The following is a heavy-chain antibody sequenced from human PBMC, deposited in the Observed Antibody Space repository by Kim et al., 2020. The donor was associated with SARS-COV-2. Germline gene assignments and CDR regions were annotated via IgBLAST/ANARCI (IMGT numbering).Heavy chain of an antibody. Sequence: ASVKVSCKASGYTFTNYGISWVRQAPGQGLEWMGWISTYNGNTNYAQRLQGRVTMTTDTSTSTAYMELRSLRSDDTAVYYCARDNDILTGLGPPNFDYWGQGTLVTVSS. V-gene: IGHV1-18*01. D-gene: IGHD3-9*01. CDR2: ISTYNGNT. J-gene: IGHJ4*02. CDR1: GYTFTNYG. CDR3: ARDNDILTGLGPPNFDY.